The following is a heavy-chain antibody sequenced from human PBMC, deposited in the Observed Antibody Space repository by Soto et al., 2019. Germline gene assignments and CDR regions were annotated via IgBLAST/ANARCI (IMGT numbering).Heavy chain of an antibody. D-gene: IGHD6-19*01. J-gene: IGHJ4*02. V-gene: IGHV1-2*04. CDR3: ARGVSGWSPFDL. Sequence: XLVKVSCKASGYTFTYYYVHWVRQAPGQGLEWMGWINPNSGVTNYAQKFQGWVTLTRDTSVSTAYMELNRLKSDDTAVFFCARGVSGWSPFDLWGQGTLVTVSS. CDR1: GYTFTYYY. CDR2: INPNSGVT.